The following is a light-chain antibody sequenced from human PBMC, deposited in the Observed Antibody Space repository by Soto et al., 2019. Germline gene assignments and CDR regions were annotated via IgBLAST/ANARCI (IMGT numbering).Light chain of an antibody. J-gene: IGLJ2*01. Sequence: QSALTQPASVSGSPGQAITISCSGTSSDVGAFNYVSWYQQHPGKAPKLMIYDVSNRPSGVSNRFSGSKSGNTASLTISGLRAEDEADYYCSSYAGSNMVVFGGGTQLTVL. V-gene: IGLV2-14*03. CDR2: DVS. CDR3: SSYAGSNMVV. CDR1: SSDVGAFNY.